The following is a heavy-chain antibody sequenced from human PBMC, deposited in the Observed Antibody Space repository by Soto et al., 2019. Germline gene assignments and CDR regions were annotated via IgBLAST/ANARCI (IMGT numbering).Heavy chain of an antibody. D-gene: IGHD3-9*01. CDR1: GYSFTSYW. CDR3: ARPVIRLILKITISRPDVFDI. V-gene: IGHV5-51*01. Sequence: GESLKISCKGSGYSFTSYWIGWVRQMPGKGLEWMGIIYPGDSDTRYSPSFQGQVTISADKSISTAYLQWSSLKASDTAIYYWARPVIRLILKITISRPDVFDIWGQGTMVTVSS. CDR2: IYPGDSDT. J-gene: IGHJ3*02.